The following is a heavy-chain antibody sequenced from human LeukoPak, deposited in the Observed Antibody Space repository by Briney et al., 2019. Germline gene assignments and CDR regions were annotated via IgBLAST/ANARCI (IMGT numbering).Heavy chain of an antibody. J-gene: IGHJ4*02. Sequence: SETLSLTCTVSGGSISSYYWSWIRQPPGKGLEWIGYIYYSGSTNYNPSLKSRVTISVDTSKNQFSLKLSSVTAADTAVYYCAREGSSWSLGYWGQGTLVTVSS. CDR3: AREGSSWSLGY. V-gene: IGHV4-59*01. CDR2: IYYSGST. D-gene: IGHD6-13*01. CDR1: GGSISSYY.